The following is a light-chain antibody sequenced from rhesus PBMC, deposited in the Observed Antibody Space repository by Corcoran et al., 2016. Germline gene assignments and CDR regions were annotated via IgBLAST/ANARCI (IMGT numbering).Light chain of an antibody. V-gene: IGKV1-22*01. CDR1: QSISSW. CDR3: QQYSSSPLT. CDR2: KAS. Sequence: DIQMTQSPSSLSASVGDTVTITCRASQSISSWLAWYQQKPGKAPKLLIYKASSLKSGVPSRFSGSGSGTYFTLTISSLQSEDFATYYWQQYSSSPLTFGGGTKVELK. J-gene: IGKJ4*01.